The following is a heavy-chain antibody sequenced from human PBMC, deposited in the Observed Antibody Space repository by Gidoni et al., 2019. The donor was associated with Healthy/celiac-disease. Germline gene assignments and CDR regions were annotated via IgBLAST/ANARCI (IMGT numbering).Heavy chain of an antibody. V-gene: IGHV3-23*01. J-gene: IGHJ2*01. D-gene: IGHD3-3*01. CDR3: AKSYDFWSGYYFGGPRVPLGTNWYFDL. Sequence: EVQLLESGGGLVQPGGSLRLSCAASGFTFSSYAMCWVRQAPGKGLEWVSGISGSGGSTYYADSVKGRFTISRDNSKNTLYLQMNSLRAEDTAVYYCAKSYDFWSGYYFGGPRVPLGTNWYFDLWGRGTLVTVSS. CDR2: ISGSGGST. CDR1: GFTFSSYA.